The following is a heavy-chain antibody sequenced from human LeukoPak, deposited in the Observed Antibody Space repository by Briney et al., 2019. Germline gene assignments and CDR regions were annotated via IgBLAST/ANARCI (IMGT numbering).Heavy chain of an antibody. CDR1: GGSISSYY. V-gene: IGHV4-59*12. Sequence: PSETLSLTCTVSGGSISSYYWSWIRQPPGKGLEWIGYIYYSGSTNYNPSLKSRVTISVDTSKNQFSLKLSSVTAADTAVYYCARGGYDYVWGSYRPVHFDYWGQGTLVTVSS. D-gene: IGHD3-16*02. CDR2: IYYSGST. CDR3: ARGGYDYVWGSYRPVHFDY. J-gene: IGHJ4*02.